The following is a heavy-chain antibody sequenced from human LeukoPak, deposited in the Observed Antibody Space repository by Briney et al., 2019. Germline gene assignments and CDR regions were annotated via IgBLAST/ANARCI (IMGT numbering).Heavy chain of an antibody. CDR3: ARRLSGSYLDY. D-gene: IGHD1-26*01. CDR1: GYTFTGYY. Sequence: ASVKVSCKASGYTFTGYYMHWVRQAPGQGLEWMGRINPNSGGTNYAQKFQGRATTTRDTSISTAYMELSRLRSDDTAVYYCARRLSGSYLDYWGQGTLVTVSS. CDR2: INPNSGGT. J-gene: IGHJ4*02. V-gene: IGHV1-2*06.